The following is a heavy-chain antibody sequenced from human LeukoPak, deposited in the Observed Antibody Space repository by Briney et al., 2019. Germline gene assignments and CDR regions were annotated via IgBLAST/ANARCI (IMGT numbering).Heavy chain of an antibody. V-gene: IGHV4-39*01. CDR3: ARHLYAFDI. CDR1: GGSISSSSYY. CDR2: IYYSGST. Sequence: SETLSLTCTVSGGSISSSSYYWGWIRQPPGKGLEWIGSIYYSGSTYYDPSLKSRVTISVDTSKNQFSLKLSSVTAADTAVYYCARHLYAFDIWGQGTMVTVSS. J-gene: IGHJ3*02.